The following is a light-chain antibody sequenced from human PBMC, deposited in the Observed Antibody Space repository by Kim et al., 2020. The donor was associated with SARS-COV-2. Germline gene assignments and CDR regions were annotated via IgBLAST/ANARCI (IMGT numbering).Light chain of an antibody. V-gene: IGLV2-14*04. Sequence: GQAVTCSCTGTHSDVGYYISVSWYQQHPGKAPKLIIYDVSGRASGVSNLFSGSQSGNTASLTISGLRAEDEADYYCSSHTTSSTYVFGLGTKVTVL. CDR2: DVS. CDR1: HSDVGYYIS. J-gene: IGLJ1*01. CDR3: SSHTTSSTYV.